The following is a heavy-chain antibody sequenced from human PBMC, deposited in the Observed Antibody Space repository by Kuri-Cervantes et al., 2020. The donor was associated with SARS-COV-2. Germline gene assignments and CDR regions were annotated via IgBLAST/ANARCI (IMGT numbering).Heavy chain of an antibody. J-gene: IGHJ3*01. CDR2: INHSGST. Sequence: GSLRLSCAVYGGSFSGYYWSWIRQPPGKGLEWIGEINHSGSTNYNPSLKSRVTISVDTSKNQFSLKLSSVTAADTAMYYCARDGGVYCVNYACNTDALDVWGQGTMVTVSS. D-gene: IGHD2-21*01. CDR3: ARDGGVYCVNYACNTDALDV. CDR1: GGSFSGYY. V-gene: IGHV4-34*01.